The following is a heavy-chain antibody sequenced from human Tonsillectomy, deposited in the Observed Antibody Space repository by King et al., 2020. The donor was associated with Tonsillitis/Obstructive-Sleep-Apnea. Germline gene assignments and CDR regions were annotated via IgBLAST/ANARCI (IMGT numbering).Heavy chain of an antibody. V-gene: IGHV3-30*18. J-gene: IGHJ4*02. CDR1: GFTFSSYG. CDR2: ISYDGSNK. D-gene: IGHD2-2*01. CDR3: AKGGDIVVVPAAPGWFDY. Sequence: VQLVESGGGVVQPGGSLGPSCAASGFTFSSYGMHLVRPAPGKGLEWGAVISYDGSNKYYADSVKGRFTISRDNSKNTRDLQMNSLRAEDTAVYYCAKGGDIVVVPAAPGWFDYWGQGTLVTVSS.